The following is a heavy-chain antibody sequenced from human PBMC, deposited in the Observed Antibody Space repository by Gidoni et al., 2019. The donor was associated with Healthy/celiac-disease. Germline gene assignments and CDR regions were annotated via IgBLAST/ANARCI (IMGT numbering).Heavy chain of an antibody. D-gene: IGHD3-22*01. CDR1: GFTFSIYW. CDR2: INQDGSEK. CDR3: ARDRGYYYDSSGYYFLDY. V-gene: IGHV3-7*01. Sequence: EVQLVESGGGLVQPGGSLRPSCAASGFTFSIYWMGWARQAPGKGLEWVAIINQDGSEKYYVDSVKGRFTISRDDAKNSLYLQMNSLRAEDTAVYYCARDRGYYYDSSGYYFLDYWGQGTLVTVSS. J-gene: IGHJ4*02.